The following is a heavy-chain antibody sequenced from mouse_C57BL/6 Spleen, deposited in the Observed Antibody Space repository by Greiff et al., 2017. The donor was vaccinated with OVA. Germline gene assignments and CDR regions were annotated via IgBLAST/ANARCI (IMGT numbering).Heavy chain of an antibody. CDR1: GFSLPRSG. Sequence: QVQLKESGPGLVAPSQSLSLTCPFSGFSLPRSGVSWVRPPPGQGLEWLGVIWGDGSTNYHSALISRLSISKDNSKSQVFLKLNSLQTDDTATYYCAKLQFAYWGQGTLVTVSA. J-gene: IGHJ3*01. CDR3: AKLQFAY. V-gene: IGHV2-3*01. CDR2: IWGDGST.